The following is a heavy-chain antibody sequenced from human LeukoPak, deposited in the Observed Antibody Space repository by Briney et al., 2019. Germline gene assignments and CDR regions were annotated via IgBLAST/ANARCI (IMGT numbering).Heavy chain of an antibody. CDR1: GFTFSSYE. D-gene: IGHD2-15*01. CDR2: ISSSGSTI. J-gene: IGHJ5*02. Sequence: GGSLRLSCAASGFTFSSYEMNWVRQAPGKGLEWVSYISSSGSTIYYADSVKGRFTISRDNAKNSLYLQMNSLRAEDTALYYCARAYCSGGSCGFDPWGQGTLVTVSS. V-gene: IGHV3-48*03. CDR3: ARAYCSGGSCGFDP.